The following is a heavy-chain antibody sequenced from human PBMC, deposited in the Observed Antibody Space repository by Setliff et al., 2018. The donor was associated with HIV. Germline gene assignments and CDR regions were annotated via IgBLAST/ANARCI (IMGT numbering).Heavy chain of an antibody. CDR2: IYPGDSDT. D-gene: IGHD7-27*01. V-gene: IGHV5-51*01. CDR3: ARLLYSHSGNWENYFYYMDV. J-gene: IGHJ6*03. CDR1: GYSFTTNW. Sequence: PGESLKISCKGSGYSFTTNWIGWVLQRPGKGLEWMEIIYPGDSDTRYSPSFQGQVTISVDKSISTAYLQCSSLKASDTAMYYCARLLYSHSGNWENYFYYMDVWSKGTTVTVSS.